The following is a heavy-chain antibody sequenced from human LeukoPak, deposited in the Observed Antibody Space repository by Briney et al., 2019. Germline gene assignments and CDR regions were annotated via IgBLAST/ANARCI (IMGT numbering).Heavy chain of an antibody. J-gene: IGHJ4*02. Sequence: PSETLSLTWTVSGGSISSSSYYWGWIRQPPRKGLEWIGSMYDSGGTYYNPSLKSRVPISVDTSKNQFSLKLSSVTAADTAVYYCASFDYGGYYQFDNWGQGTLVTVSS. CDR1: GGSISSSSYY. CDR2: MYDSGGT. CDR3: ASFDYGGYYQFDN. D-gene: IGHD3-22*01. V-gene: IGHV4-39*01.